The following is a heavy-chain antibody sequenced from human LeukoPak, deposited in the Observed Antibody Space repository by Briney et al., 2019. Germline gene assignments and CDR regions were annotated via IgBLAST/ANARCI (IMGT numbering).Heavy chain of an antibody. CDR1: GFSSNSYW. CDR2: INGDGSSI. CDR3: AGGREQYGCFDP. J-gene: IGHJ5*02. Sequence: GGSLILSCAASGFSSNSYWMHWARKAPGKGLVWVARINGDGSSINYADSVKGRFTISRDNAKNTLYLQMNSLRVEDTAVYYCAGGREQYGCFDPWGQGTLVTVSS. D-gene: IGHD1/OR15-1a*01. V-gene: IGHV3-74*01.